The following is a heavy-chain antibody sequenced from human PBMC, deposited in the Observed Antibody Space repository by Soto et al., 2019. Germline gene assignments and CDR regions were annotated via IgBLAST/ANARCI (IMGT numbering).Heavy chain of an antibody. Sequence: EQLHQWGAGLLKPSETLSLPCADYGGSFSSYYWSWIRQPPGKGLEWIGQINHYGSTDYNPSLKSRVTISVDTSKNHFSLRLSSVTAADTAMYYCATHCSSTSCYYTFDPWGQGTLVTVSS. CDR1: GGSFSSYY. CDR2: INHYGST. D-gene: IGHD2-2*01. V-gene: IGHV4-34*01. CDR3: ATHCSSTSCYYTFDP. J-gene: IGHJ5*02.